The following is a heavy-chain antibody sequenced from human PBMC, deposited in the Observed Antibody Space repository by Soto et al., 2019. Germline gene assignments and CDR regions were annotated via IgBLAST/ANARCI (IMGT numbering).Heavy chain of an antibody. CDR3: ARDNGGTFDY. J-gene: IGHJ4*02. D-gene: IGHD2-8*01. CDR2: ISRSSTST. Sequence: QVPLVESGGGLVKPGGSLRLSCAASGFTFSDYYMTWIRQAPGKGLEWVSYISRSSTSTNFADSVKGRFTISRDNAKNSLYLQMNSLRAEDTAVYYCARDNGGTFDYWGQGTLVTVSS. V-gene: IGHV3-11*05. CDR1: GFTFSDYY.